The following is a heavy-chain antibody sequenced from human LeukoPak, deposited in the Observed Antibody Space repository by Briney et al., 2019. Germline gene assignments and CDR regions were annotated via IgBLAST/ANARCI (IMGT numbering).Heavy chain of an antibody. J-gene: IGHJ6*04. CDR1: GGTFSNYA. CDR2: IIPFFGTT. V-gene: IGHV1-69*13. D-gene: IGHD2-2*01. Sequence: SVKVSCKASGGTFSNYAIIWVRQAPGQGLEWMGGIIPFFGTTNCSQKFQGRVTMTADESTSTAYMGLNSLKSEDTAVYCCARDLGDCTTTTCYGDYYYAMDVWGNGTTVTVSS. CDR3: ARDLGDCTTTTCYGDYYYAMDV.